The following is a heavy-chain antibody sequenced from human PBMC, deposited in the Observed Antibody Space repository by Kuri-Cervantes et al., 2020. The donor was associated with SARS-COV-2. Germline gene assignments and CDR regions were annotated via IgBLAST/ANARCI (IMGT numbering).Heavy chain of an antibody. CDR2: IRYDGSNK. J-gene: IGHJ4*02. V-gene: IGHV3-30*02. Sequence: GESLKISCAASGFIFSSHSMNWVRQAPGKGLEWVAFIRYDGSNKYYADSVKGRFTISRDNSKNTLYPQMNSLRAEDTAVYYCAKDPPPAGYWGQGTLVTVSS. CDR1: GFIFSSHS. CDR3: AKDPPPAGY.